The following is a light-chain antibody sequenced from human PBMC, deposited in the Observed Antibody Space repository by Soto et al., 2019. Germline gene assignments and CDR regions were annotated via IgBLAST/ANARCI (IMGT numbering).Light chain of an antibody. CDR1: QSVNSY. Sequence: EIVLTQSPATLSLSPGERATLSCRASQSVNSYLAWYQQRPGQAPRLLIYDASNRATGIPARFSGSGSGTDFTLTISSLEPEDFAVYYCQQYYHWPRTFGQGTKVDIK. CDR3: QQYYHWPRT. CDR2: DAS. V-gene: IGKV3-11*01. J-gene: IGKJ1*01.